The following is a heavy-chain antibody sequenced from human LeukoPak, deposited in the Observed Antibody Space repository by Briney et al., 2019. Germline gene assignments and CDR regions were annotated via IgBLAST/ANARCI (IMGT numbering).Heavy chain of an antibody. CDR1: GGSFSGYY. V-gene: IGHV4-34*01. CDR3: ARGGHSDFDF. CDR2: INHSGST. J-gene: IGHJ4*02. Sequence: SETLSLTCAVYGGSFSGYYWSWIRQPPGKGLEWIGGINHSGSTNYNPSLKSRVTISVDTSKNQFSLKLSSVTAADTAVYYCARGGHSDFDFWGQGTLVTVSS. D-gene: IGHD2-21*01.